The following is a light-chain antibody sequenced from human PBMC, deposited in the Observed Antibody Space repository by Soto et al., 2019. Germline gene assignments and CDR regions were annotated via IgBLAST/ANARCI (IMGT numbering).Light chain of an antibody. Sequence: ETVKARAPATLSVSPGERAIFSCRASQSVSSTYLAWYQQKPGQAPRLLIYGASSRATGIPDRFSGSGSGTDFTLTISRLEPGDFAVYYCQHYGDSLSITFGQGTRLEIK. V-gene: IGKV3-20*01. CDR1: QSVSSTY. CDR2: GAS. J-gene: IGKJ5*01. CDR3: QHYGDSLSIT.